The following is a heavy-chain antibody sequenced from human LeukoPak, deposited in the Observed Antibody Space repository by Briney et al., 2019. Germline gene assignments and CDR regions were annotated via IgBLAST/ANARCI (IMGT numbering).Heavy chain of an antibody. CDR2: ISWNSGSI. Sequence: GGSLRLSCAASGFTFDDYAMHWVRPAPGKGLEWVSGISWNSGSIGYADSVKGRFTISRDNAKNPLYLQMNSLTAEDTAVYYCARLRYYAMDVWGQGTTVIVSS. CDR1: GFTFDDYA. D-gene: IGHD2-21*01. V-gene: IGHV3-9*01. CDR3: ARLRYYAMDV. J-gene: IGHJ6*02.